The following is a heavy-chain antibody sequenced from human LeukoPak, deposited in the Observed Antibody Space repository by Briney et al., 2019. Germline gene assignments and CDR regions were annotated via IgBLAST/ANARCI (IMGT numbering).Heavy chain of an antibody. D-gene: IGHD3-16*01. CDR2: ISYDGSNK. Sequence: GGPRRLTCAASGVTFSSYAMHWVRQAPGKGLEWVAVISYDGSNKYYADSVKGRFTISRDNSKNTLYLQMNSLRAEDTAVYYCARVGGRGLFLAYWGQGTLVTVSS. V-gene: IGHV3-30*01. CDR3: ARVGGRGLFLAY. J-gene: IGHJ4*02. CDR1: GVTFSSYA.